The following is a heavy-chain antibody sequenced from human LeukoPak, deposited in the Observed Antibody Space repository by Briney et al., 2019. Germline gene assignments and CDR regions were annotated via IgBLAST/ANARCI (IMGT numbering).Heavy chain of an antibody. CDR1: GGSISSYY. CDR3: ARVAYSSSWYSFDY. D-gene: IGHD6-13*01. CDR2: IYYSGST. Sequence: PSETLSLTCTVSGGSISSYYWSWIRQPPGKGLEWIGYIYYSGSTNYNPSLKSRVTISVDTSKNQFSLKLSSVTAADTAVYYCARVAYSSSWYSFDYWGQGTLVTVSS. V-gene: IGHV4-59*08. J-gene: IGHJ4*02.